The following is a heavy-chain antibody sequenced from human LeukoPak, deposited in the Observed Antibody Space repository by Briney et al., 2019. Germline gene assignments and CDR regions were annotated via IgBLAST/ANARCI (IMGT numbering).Heavy chain of an antibody. CDR3: ARWFGELHAFDI. D-gene: IGHD3-10*01. J-gene: IGHJ3*02. CDR2: ISSSSSTI. CDR1: GFTFSSYS. V-gene: IGHV3-48*04. Sequence: GGSLRLSCAASGFTFSSYSMNWVRQAPEKGLEWVSYISSSSSTIYYADSVKGRFTISRDNAKNSLYLQMNGLRAEDTAVYYCARWFGELHAFDIWGQGTMVTVSS.